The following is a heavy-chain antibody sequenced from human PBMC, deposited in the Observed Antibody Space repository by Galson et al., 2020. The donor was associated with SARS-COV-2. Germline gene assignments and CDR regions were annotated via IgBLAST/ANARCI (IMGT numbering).Heavy chain of an antibody. CDR2: INWNSGSI. V-gene: IGHV3-20*04. CDR3: ASLPATTGYYYYMDV. CDR1: GFTFDDYG. Sequence: GGSLRLSCAASGFTFDDYGMSWVRQAPGKGLEWVSGINWNSGSIGYADSVKGRFTISRDNAKNSLYLQMNSLRAEDTALYYCASLPATTGYYYYMDVWGKGTTVTVSS. D-gene: IGHD4-17*01. J-gene: IGHJ6*03.